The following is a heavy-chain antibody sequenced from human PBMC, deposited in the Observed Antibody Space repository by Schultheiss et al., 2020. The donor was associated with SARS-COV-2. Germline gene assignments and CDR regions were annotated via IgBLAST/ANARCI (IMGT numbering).Heavy chain of an antibody. CDR2: IYYSGST. V-gene: IGHV4-59*12. J-gene: IGHJ6*02. CDR1: GGSINNYY. CDR3: ARPTIAAAGTDYYYYGMDV. Sequence: SETLSLTCTVSGGSINNYYWSWIRQPPGKGLEWIGYIYYSGSTNYNPSLKSLVTISVDTSKNQFSLKLSSVTAADTAVYYCARPTIAAAGTDYYYYGMDVWGQGTTVTVSS. D-gene: IGHD6-13*01.